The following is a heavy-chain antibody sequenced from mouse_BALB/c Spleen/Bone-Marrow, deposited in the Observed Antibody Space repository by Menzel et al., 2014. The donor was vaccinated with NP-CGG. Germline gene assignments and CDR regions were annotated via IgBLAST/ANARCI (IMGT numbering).Heavy chain of an antibody. CDR2: INPYNDGT. D-gene: IGHD2-10*02. CDR1: GYTFTSYV. V-gene: IGHV1-14*01. J-gene: IGHJ4*01. CDR3: AGGGYGNVYYAMDY. Sequence: EVQLQQSGPELVKPGASVKMSCKASGYTFTSYVMHWVKQKPGQGLEWIGYINPYNDGTKYNEKFKGKATLTSDKSSSTAYMELSSLTSEDSAVYYCAGGGYGNVYYAMDYWGQGTSVTVSS.